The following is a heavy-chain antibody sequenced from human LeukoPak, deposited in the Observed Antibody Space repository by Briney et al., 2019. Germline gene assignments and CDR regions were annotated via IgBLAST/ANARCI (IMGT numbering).Heavy chain of an antibody. Sequence: ASVKVSCMACGGTLSSYAISWVRQAPGQGREWMGRIVLIFGTANYAQKFQGRVTITVDESTSTAYMELNSLSSEDTAVYYCARSYQPGYSYGPFDYWGQGTLVTVSS. CDR2: IVLIFGTA. D-gene: IGHD5-18*01. CDR1: GGTLSSYA. J-gene: IGHJ4*02. V-gene: IGHV1-69*13. CDR3: ARSYQPGYSYGPFDY.